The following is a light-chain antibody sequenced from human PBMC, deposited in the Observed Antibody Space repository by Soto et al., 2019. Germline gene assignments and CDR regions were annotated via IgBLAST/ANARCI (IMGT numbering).Light chain of an antibody. V-gene: IGLV2-14*03. J-gene: IGLJ1*01. CDR3: SSYTTSNTRQIV. CDR2: DVS. Sequence: QSVLTQPASVSGSPEQSITISCTGTSSDAGGYNYVSWYQHHPGKAHKLMIFDVSNRPSGVSNRFSGSKSGNTASLTISGLQPEDEADYYCSSYTTSNTRQIVFGTGTKVTVL. CDR1: SSDAGGYNY.